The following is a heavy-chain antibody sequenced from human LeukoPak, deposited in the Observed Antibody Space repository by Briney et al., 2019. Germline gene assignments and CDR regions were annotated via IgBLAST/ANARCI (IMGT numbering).Heavy chain of an antibody. D-gene: IGHD2-21*02. Sequence: ASVKVSCEASGYTFTSYDINWVRQATGQGLEWMGWMNPNSGNTGYAQKFQGRVTITRNTSISTAYMELSGLRSEDTAVYYCARGREAYCGGDCQNWFDPWGQGTLVTVSS. CDR2: MNPNSGNT. J-gene: IGHJ5*02. CDR1: GYTFTSYD. CDR3: ARGREAYCGGDCQNWFDP. V-gene: IGHV1-8*03.